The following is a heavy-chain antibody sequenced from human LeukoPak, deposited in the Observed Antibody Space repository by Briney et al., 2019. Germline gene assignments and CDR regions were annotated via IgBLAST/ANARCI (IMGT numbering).Heavy chain of an antibody. CDR1: GDSISSINW. CDR2: IYHSGST. Sequence: PSGTLSLTCAVSGDSISSINWWSWVRQPPGKGLEWIEEIYHSGSTNYNPSLKSRVTISVDKSKSQFSLKLSSVTAADTAVYYCARASAWLRFPYFDYWGQGTLVTVSS. J-gene: IGHJ4*02. D-gene: IGHD5-12*01. CDR3: ARASAWLRFPYFDY. V-gene: IGHV4-4*02.